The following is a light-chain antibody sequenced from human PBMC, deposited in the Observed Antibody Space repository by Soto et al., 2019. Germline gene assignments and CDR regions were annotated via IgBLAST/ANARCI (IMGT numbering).Light chain of an antibody. CDR3: QHYGDSSWT. Sequence: EIVLTQSPGTLSLSPGERATLSCRARQSISITNSGWYQQKPGQAPRLLIYGASSRAAGVPDRFSGSGSGTDFTLTISRLEPEDFAVYYCQHYGDSSWTFGQGTKVEIK. CDR1: QSISITN. J-gene: IGKJ1*01. CDR2: GAS. V-gene: IGKV3-20*01.